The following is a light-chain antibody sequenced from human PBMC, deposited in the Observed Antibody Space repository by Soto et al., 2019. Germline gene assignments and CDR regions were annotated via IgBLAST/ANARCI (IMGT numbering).Light chain of an antibody. J-gene: IGKJ1*01. Sequence: DIVLTQSPGTLSLSPGERATLSCRASQSISINLAWYQHKPGQAPRLLIHGASTRATGVPARISGSGSGTEFTLTISSLQSEDFAVYYCQQFRNWPWTFGQGTKVDIK. CDR3: QQFRNWPWT. V-gene: IGKV3D-15*01. CDR2: GAS. CDR1: QSISIN.